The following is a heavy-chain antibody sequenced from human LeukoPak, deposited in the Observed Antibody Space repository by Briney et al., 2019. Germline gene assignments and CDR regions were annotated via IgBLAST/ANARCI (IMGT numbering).Heavy chain of an antibody. CDR2: IYTSGGT. J-gene: IGHJ4*02. V-gene: IGHV4-59*10. CDR3: ASSDYYQYYFDY. D-gene: IGHD3-22*01. Sequence: SETLSLTCAVYGESFSGYYWSWIRQPAGKGLEWIGRIYTSGGTNYNPSLKSRVSMSVDTSKSQFSLKLSSVTAADTAVYYCASSDYYQYYFDYWGQGTLVTVSS. CDR1: GESFSGYY.